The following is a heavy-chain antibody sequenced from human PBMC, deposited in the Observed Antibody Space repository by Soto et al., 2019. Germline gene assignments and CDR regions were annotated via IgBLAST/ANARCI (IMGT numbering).Heavy chain of an antibody. CDR3: AKEGPITNWYFDF. D-gene: IGHD1-1*01. V-gene: IGHV3-30*18. CDR2: ISYDGNVA. Sequence: QVQLVESGGGVVQPGRPLSLSCAASGFTFSNYGMHWVRQAPGKGLEWVIVISYDGNVAYYADSVKGRFTISRDNSKNTLYLQMNRLRTEDTAMYYCAKEGPITNWYFDFWGQGTRVTVSS. CDR1: GFTFSNYG. J-gene: IGHJ4*02.